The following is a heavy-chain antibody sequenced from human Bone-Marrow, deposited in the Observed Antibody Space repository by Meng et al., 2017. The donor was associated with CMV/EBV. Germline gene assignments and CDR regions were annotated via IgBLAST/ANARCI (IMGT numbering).Heavy chain of an antibody. CDR3: ARAIRGRNIVVVPAASP. Sequence: SVKVSCKASGDTFSSYAISWVRQAPGQGLEWMGGIIPIFGTANYAQKFQGRVTITTDESTSTAYMELSSLRSEDTAVYYCARAIRGRNIVVVPAASPWGQGTLVTVSS. V-gene: IGHV1-69*05. J-gene: IGHJ5*02. CDR2: IIPIFGTA. D-gene: IGHD2-2*01. CDR1: GDTFSSYA.